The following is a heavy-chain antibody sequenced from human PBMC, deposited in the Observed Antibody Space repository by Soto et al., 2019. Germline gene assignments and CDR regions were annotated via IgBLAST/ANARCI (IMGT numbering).Heavy chain of an antibody. V-gene: IGHV4-31*03. CDR2: IYYSGST. Sequence: QVQLQESGPGQVKPSQTLSLTCTVSGGSVNSGGYHWSWIRQHPGKGLEWIGDIYYSGSTYYNPSLKSRVNISIVTSTTHFSLQLSALTAADPAVYYCARAPIPNCNCFGMDVWGQGTTVTVSS. CDR3: ARAPIPNCNCFGMDV. CDR1: GGSVNSGGYH. D-gene: IGHD1-1*01. J-gene: IGHJ6*02.